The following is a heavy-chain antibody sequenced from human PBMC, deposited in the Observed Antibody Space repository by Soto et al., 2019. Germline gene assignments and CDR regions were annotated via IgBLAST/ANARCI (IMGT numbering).Heavy chain of an antibody. CDR2: IFHSGST. D-gene: IGHD3-3*01. CDR1: RGSVSGRAYY. CDR3: AREFNYDYSNGYSSQGYFDN. Sequence: SSETLSLTCTVSRGSVSGRAYYWSWIRQSPGKGLEWIGYIFHSGSTKYNPSLKSRATISVDTSTNQFSLKLTSVTAADTAVYYCAREFNYDYSNGYSSQGYFDNWGQGTQVTVSS. V-gene: IGHV4-61*08. J-gene: IGHJ4*02.